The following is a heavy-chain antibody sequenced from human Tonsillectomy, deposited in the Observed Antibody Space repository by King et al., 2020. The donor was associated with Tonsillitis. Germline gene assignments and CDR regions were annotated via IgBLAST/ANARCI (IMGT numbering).Heavy chain of an antibody. V-gene: IGHV1-18*01. D-gene: IGHD4-17*01. CDR1: GYTFPSFV. J-gene: IGHJ4*02. CDR3: ARAPLAHGYGDYYHFDY. CDR2: ISPYNGNP. Sequence: QLVQSGAEVKKPGASVKVSCKASGYTFPSFVISWVRQAPGQGLEWLGWISPYNGNPTYAQKLQGRVTMTTDTSTSTAYMELRSLRSDDTAVYYCARAPLAHGYGDYYHFDYWGQGTLVTVSS.